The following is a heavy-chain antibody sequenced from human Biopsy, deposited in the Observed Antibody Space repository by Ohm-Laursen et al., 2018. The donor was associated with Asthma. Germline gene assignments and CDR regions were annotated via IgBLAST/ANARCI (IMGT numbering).Heavy chain of an antibody. Sequence: SSVKVSCKASGGTFRTYAFNWVRQAPGQGLEWMGGIIPMYGVPKVAQKFQGRVTITADESTGTAYMEMSSLRSEDTAVYYCARVDAIMISGDFYFYSGFDLWGQGTTVRVSS. V-gene: IGHV1-69*01. CDR2: IIPMYGVP. CDR3: ARVDAIMISGDFYFYSGFDL. D-gene: IGHD3-16*01. CDR1: GGTFRTYA. J-gene: IGHJ6*02.